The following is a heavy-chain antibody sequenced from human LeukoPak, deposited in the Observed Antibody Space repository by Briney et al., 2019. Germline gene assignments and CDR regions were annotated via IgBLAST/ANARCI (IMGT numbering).Heavy chain of an antibody. CDR3: ARDRGGSDEDYYDY. V-gene: IGHV3-11*06. CDR2: ISSSSSYT. Sequence: GGSLRLSCVASGFTFSAYYMSWDRPAPGKGLEWVSYISSSSSYTNYADSVKGRLTISRDNAKNALYLQMNSLRAEDTAVYYCARDRGGSDEDYYDYWGQGTLVTVSS. CDR1: GFTFSAYY. D-gene: IGHD2-15*01. J-gene: IGHJ4*02.